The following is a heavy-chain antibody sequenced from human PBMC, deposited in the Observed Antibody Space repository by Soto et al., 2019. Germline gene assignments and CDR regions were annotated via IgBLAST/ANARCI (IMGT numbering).Heavy chain of an antibody. CDR3: ATVDSSSPHMYSFDY. Sequence: ASVKVSCKVSGYTLTELSMHWVRQAPGKGLEWMGGFDPEDGETIYAQKFQGRVTMTEDTSTDTAYMELSSLRSEDTAVYYCATVDSSSPHMYSFDYWGQGTLVPVSS. CDR2: FDPEDGET. J-gene: IGHJ4*02. V-gene: IGHV1-24*01. CDR1: GYTLTELS. D-gene: IGHD6-13*01.